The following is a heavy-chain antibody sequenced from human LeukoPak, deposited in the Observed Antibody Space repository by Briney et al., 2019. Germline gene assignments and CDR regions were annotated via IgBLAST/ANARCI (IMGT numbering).Heavy chain of an antibody. CDR3: ARDGYYYDSSGYYYDAFDI. Sequence: SETLSLTCTVSGGSISSYYWTWIRQPPGKGLEWIGYIYYSGSTNYNPYLKSRVTISVDTSKNQFSLKLSFVTAADTAVYYCARDGYYYDSSGYYYDAFDIWGQGTMVTVSS. CDR1: GGSISSYY. V-gene: IGHV4-59*01. CDR2: IYYSGST. J-gene: IGHJ3*02. D-gene: IGHD3-22*01.